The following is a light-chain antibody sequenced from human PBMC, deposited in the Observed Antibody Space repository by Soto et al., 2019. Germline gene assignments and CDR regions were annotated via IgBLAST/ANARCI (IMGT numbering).Light chain of an antibody. V-gene: IGKV1-39*01. CDR2: TSF. CDR1: QSIGTF. Sequence: IQMTQSPSSLSASVGDRVSITCRASQSIGTFLNWYQQKPGEAPNLLIHTSFTLYSGVPSRFSGTGSGTDFTLTISSLQPDDFATYFCQQAFRAEWTFGQGTKV. J-gene: IGKJ1*01. CDR3: QQAFRAEWT.